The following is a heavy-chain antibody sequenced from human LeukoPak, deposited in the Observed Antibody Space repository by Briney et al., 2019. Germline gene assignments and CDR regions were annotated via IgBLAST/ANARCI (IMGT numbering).Heavy chain of an antibody. D-gene: IGHD2-2*01. J-gene: IGHJ4*02. CDR1: GGSISSYY. V-gene: IGHV4-34*01. Sequence: SETLSLTCTVSGGSISSYYWSWIRQPPGKGLEWIGEINHSGSTNYNPSLKSRVTMSVDTSKNQFSLKLSSVTAADTAVYYCARGYCSSTSCYLFDYWGQGTLVTVSS. CDR2: INHSGST. CDR3: ARGYCSSTSCYLFDY.